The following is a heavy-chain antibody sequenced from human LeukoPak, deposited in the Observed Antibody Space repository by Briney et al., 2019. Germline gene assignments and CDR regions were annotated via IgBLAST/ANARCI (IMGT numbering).Heavy chain of an antibody. Sequence: ASVKVSCKASGYTFTGYYMHWVRQAPGQGLEWMGWINPNSGGTNYAQKFQGWDTMTRDTSISTAYMELSRLRSDDTAVYYCARALPRRAAAGIGGTYNWFDPWGQGTLVTVSS. D-gene: IGHD6-13*01. J-gene: IGHJ5*02. V-gene: IGHV1-2*04. CDR1: GYTFTGYY. CDR2: INPNSGGT. CDR3: ARALPRRAAAGIGGTYNWFDP.